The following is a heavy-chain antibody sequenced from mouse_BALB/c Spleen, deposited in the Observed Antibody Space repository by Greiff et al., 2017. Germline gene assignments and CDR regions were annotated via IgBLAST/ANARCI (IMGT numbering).Heavy chain of an antibody. Sequence: QVQLKQSGPGLVQPSQSLSITCTVSGFSLTSYGVHWVRQSPGKGLEWLGVIWSGGSTDYNAAFISRLSISKDNSKSQVFFKMNSLQANDTAIYYCARNRRGRGYDPFDYWGQGTTLTVSS. D-gene: IGHD2-2*01. CDR2: IWSGGST. CDR3: ARNRRGRGYDPFDY. CDR1: GFSLTSYG. V-gene: IGHV2-2*02. J-gene: IGHJ2*01.